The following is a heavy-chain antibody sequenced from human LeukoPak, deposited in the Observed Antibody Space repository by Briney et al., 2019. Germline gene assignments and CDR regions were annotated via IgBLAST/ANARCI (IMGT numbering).Heavy chain of an antibody. CDR3: ARSRGYVGTAMVDAFDI. V-gene: IGHV3-53*01. CDR2: IYSGGST. Sequence: PGGSLRLSCAASGFTVSSNYMSWVRQAPGKGLEWVSVIYSGGSTYYADSVKGRFTISRDNSKNTLYLQMNSLRAEDTAVYYCARSRGYVGTAMVDAFDIWGQGTMVTVSS. CDR1: GFTVSSNY. J-gene: IGHJ3*02. D-gene: IGHD5-18*01.